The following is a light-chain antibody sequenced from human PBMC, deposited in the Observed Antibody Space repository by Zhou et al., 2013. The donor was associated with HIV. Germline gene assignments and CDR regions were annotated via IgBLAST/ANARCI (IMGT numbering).Light chain of an antibody. J-gene: IGKJ4*01. V-gene: IGKV1-NL1*01. Sequence: DIQMTQSPSSLSASVGDTVTITCRASQVITNSLAWYQQKPGKAPKLLLYGASKLESGVPSRFSGSGSGADYTLTINSLQPEDFATYYCQQFNSYPLTFGGGTKVEIK. CDR3: QQFNSYPLT. CDR1: QVITNS. CDR2: GAS.